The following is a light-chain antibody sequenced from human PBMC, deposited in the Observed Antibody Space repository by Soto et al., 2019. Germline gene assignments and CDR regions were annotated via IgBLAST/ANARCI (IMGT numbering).Light chain of an antibody. CDR2: EVS. CDR1: SSYVGGYNY. CDR3: SSYTSMTVI. V-gene: IGLV2-14*01. J-gene: IGLJ2*01. Sequence: QSVLTQPASMSGSPGQSITISCTGASSYVGGYNYVSWYQQLPGKAPKLMIYEVSNRPSGVSNRFSGSKSGNTASLTISGLQAEDEANYYCSSYTSMTVIFGGGTKVTVL.